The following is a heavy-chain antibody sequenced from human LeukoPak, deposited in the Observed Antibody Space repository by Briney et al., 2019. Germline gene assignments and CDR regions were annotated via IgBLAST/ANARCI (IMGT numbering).Heavy chain of an antibody. CDR2: INHSGST. CDR1: GGSFSGYY. V-gene: IGHV4-34*01. D-gene: IGHD3-3*01. CDR3: ARIWGDFGVVGYDAFDI. Sequence: SETLSLTCAVYGGSFSGYYWSWIRQPPGKGLEWIGEINHSGSTNYNPSLKSRVTISVDTSKNQFSLKLSSVTAADTAVYYCARIWGDFGVVGYDAFDIWGQGTMVTVSS. J-gene: IGHJ3*02.